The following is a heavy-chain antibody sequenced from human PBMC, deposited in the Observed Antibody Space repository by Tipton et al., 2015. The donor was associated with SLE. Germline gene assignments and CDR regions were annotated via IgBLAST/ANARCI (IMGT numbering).Heavy chain of an antibody. J-gene: IGHJ4*02. CDR1: GFTFDDYT. CDR2: ISWDGGST. D-gene: IGHD3-3*02. Sequence: SLRLSCAASGFTFDDYTMHWVRQAPGKGLEWVSLISWDGGSTYYADSVKGRFTISRDNSKNSLYLQMNSLRTEDTALYYCARDFSNAFDYWGQGTLVTVSS. V-gene: IGHV3-43*01. CDR3: ARDFSNAFDY.